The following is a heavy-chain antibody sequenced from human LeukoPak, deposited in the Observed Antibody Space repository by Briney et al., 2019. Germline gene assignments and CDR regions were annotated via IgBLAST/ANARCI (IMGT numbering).Heavy chain of an antibody. Sequence: PGGSLRLSCAASGFTFSSYEMNWVRQAPGEGLEWVSYISSSGSTIYYADSVKGRFAISRDNAKNSLYLQMNSLRAEDTAVYYCARDSPCSGGSCYDYWGQGTLVTVSS. CDR1: GFTFSSYE. J-gene: IGHJ4*02. D-gene: IGHD2-15*01. V-gene: IGHV3-48*03. CDR2: ISSSGSTI. CDR3: ARDSPCSGGSCYDY.